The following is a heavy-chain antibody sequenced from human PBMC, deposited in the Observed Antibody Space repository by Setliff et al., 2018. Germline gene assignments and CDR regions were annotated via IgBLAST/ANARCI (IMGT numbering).Heavy chain of an antibody. CDR3: ARDASASDGRNAFDI. CDR1: GDSITRSGYY. V-gene: IGHV4-39*07. Sequence: PSETLSLTCSVSGDSITRSGYYWGWVRQSPGRGLEWIGNMYYIGSYDYNPSFKSRVTMSIDTSNSQFSLKLSSVTAADTAIYYCARDASASDGRNAFDIWGQGAMVTVSS. J-gene: IGHJ3*02. D-gene: IGHD1-26*01. CDR2: MYYIGSY.